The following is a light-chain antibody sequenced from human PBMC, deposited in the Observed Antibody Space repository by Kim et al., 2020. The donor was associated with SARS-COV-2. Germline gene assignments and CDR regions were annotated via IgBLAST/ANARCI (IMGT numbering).Light chain of an antibody. CDR1: RASIASKS. CDR2: ENT. Sequence: GKTITISRTRSRASIASKSVQWYRPRPGSAPTPVISENTERTSAVADRFSGSIDSSSHSASLTISGLQTEDEADYYCQSYDNRRWVFGGGTKLTVL. V-gene: IGLV6-57*03. CDR3: QSYDNRRWV. J-gene: IGLJ3*02.